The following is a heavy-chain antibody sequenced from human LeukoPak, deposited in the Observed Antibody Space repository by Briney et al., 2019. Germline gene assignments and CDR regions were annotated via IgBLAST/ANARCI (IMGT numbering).Heavy chain of an antibody. CDR1: GFTFSSYA. Sequence: GGSLRLSCAASGFTFSSYAMSWVRQAPGKGLEWVSAISGSGGSTYYADSVKGRFTISRDNSKNTLYLQMNSLRAEDTAVLYCAKDPPSYSTITAEGAFDIWGQGTMVTVSS. CDR3: AKDPPSYSTITAEGAFDI. CDR2: ISGSGGST. D-gene: IGHD6-13*01. V-gene: IGHV3-23*01. J-gene: IGHJ3*02.